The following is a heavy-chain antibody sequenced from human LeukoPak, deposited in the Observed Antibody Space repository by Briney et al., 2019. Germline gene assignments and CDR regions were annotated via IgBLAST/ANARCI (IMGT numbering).Heavy chain of an antibody. CDR1: GFFLNNYG. CDR2: NNWNGGST. CDR3: ARTRTSGGYSASDY. V-gene: IGHV3-20*04. Sequence: GGSLRLSCAVSGFFLNNYGMTWLRQAPGKGLEWVSGNNWNGGSTRYADSVNGRFTISRDNAKNCLYLQMNSLRAEDTALYYCARTRTSGGYSASDYWGQGTLVTVSS. D-gene: IGHD3-10*01. J-gene: IGHJ4*02.